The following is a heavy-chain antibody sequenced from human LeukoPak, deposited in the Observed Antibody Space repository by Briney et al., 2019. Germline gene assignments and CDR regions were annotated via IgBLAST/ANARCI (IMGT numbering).Heavy chain of an antibody. CDR1: GGSISSYH. CDR2: INHSGST. CDR3: ARHFRLSALGY. J-gene: IGHJ4*02. Sequence: SETLSLTCTVSGGSISSYHWSWIRQSPGKGLEWIGEINHSGSTNYNPSLKSRVTISVDTSKNQFSLKLSSVTAADTAVYYCARHFRLSALGYWGQGTLVTVSS. V-gene: IGHV4-34*01. D-gene: IGHD3-3*02.